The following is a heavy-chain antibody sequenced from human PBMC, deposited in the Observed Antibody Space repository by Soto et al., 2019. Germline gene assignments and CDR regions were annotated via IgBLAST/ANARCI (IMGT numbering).Heavy chain of an antibody. CDR2: IDYSGDA. D-gene: IGHD2-15*01. J-gene: IGHJ5*02. CDR3: ARHHVLVVDP. Sequence: QLQLQETGPGLVRPSETLSLTCTVSGGSINSSSYYWGWIRQPPGKGLEWIGSIDYSGDAYYNPPLKSRFTISTDTSKNQFSLKLSSVTAADTAVYYCARHHVLVVDPWGQGTLVTVSS. V-gene: IGHV4-39*01. CDR1: GGSINSSSYY.